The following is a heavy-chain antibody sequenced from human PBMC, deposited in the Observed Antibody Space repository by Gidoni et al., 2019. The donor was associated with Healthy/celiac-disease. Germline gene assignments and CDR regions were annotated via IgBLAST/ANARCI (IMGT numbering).Heavy chain of an antibody. V-gene: IGHV4-59*08. Sequence: QVQLQESGPGLVKPSETLSLTCTVSGGSISSYYWSWIRQPPGKGLEWIGYIYYSGSTNYNPSLKSRVTISVDTSKNQFSLKLSSVTAADTAVYYCARHGQWFGELYPPTSPFDPWGQGTLVTVSS. D-gene: IGHD3-10*01. CDR2: IYYSGST. J-gene: IGHJ5*02. CDR3: ARHGQWFGELYPPTSPFDP. CDR1: GGSISSYY.